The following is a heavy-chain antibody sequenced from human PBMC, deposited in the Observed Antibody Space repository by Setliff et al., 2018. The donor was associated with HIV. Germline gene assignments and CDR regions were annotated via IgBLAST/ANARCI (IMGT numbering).Heavy chain of an antibody. V-gene: IGHV5-51*01. CDR2: IYPGDSDT. J-gene: IGHJ3*02. CDR1: GYRFTNYW. CDR3: ARSLSDLRTVFDI. D-gene: IGHD3-3*01. Sequence: GESLKISCKGSGYRFTNYWIGWVRQMPGKGLEWMGIIYPGDSDTRYSPSFQGQVTISADKSISTAYLRWSSLKASDTAMYYCARSLSDLRTVFDIWGQGTMVTVSS.